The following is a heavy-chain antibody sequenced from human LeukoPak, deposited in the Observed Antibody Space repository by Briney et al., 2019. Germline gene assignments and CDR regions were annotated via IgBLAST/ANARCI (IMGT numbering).Heavy chain of an antibody. J-gene: IGHJ5*02. CDR1: GYTFTGDY. Sequence: ASVKVSCKASGYTFTGDYIHWVRQAPGQGLEWMGWMNPSSGGTKYAQKFQGRVTMTRDTSISTAYMELSRLRPDDTAVYYCARDYFYVTTGYYWFDPWGQGTLVTVSS. V-gene: IGHV1-2*02. CDR2: MNPSSGGT. D-gene: IGHD3-9*01. CDR3: ARDYFYVTTGYYWFDP.